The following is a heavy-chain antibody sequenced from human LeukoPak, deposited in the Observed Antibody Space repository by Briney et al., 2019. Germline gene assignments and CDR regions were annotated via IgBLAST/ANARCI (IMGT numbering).Heavy chain of an antibody. Sequence: SETLSLTCTVSGGSISSDDYYWSWIRQPPGKGLEWIAYIYYSGSTYYNPSLKSRVTISVDTSKNQFSLKLSSVTAADTAVYYCARGYCSGGSCYSWFDPWGQGTLVTVSS. J-gene: IGHJ5*02. CDR2: IYYSGST. V-gene: IGHV4-30-4*01. CDR3: ARGYCSGGSCYSWFDP. D-gene: IGHD2-15*01. CDR1: GGSISSDDYY.